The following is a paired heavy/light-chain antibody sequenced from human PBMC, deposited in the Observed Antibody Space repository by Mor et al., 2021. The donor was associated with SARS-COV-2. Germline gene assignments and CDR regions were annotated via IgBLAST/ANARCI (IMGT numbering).Light chain of an antibody. CDR1: QSVDSSY. Sequence: ELVLTQSPDTVSLSPGETATLSCRASQSVDSSYLAWYQQKRGQAPRLLMFSTSTRATGIPDRFSGSGSGTDFTLTIAGLESEDFALYYCQHYGTSPNPFGQGTRLEIE. CDR2: STS. CDR3: QHYGTSPNP. V-gene: IGKV3-20*01. J-gene: IGKJ2*01.
Heavy chain of an antibody. CDR2: IYWDDDK. CDR3: AHRLPLDGLWDSGSFDY. V-gene: IGHV2-5*02. Sequence: QITLKESGPTRVKPTQTLTLTCTFSGFSLTTRPVGVGWIRQPPGKALEWLAFIYWDDDKRYSPSLKTRLTITKATSTNQVVLTMTNMDPVDTATYYCAHRLPLDGLWDSGSFDYWGQGILVTVSS. D-gene: IGHD3-10*01. CDR1: GFSLTTRPVG. J-gene: IGHJ4*02.